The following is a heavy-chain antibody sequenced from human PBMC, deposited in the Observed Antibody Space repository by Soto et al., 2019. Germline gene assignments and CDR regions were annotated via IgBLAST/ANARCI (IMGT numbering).Heavy chain of an antibody. J-gene: IGHJ6*02. CDR2: ISSSSSSYI. CDR1: GFTFSSYS. CDR3: ARDLPRFSSPVYYGMDV. V-gene: IGHV3-21*01. D-gene: IGHD6-13*01. Sequence: PGGSLRLSCAASGFTFSSYSMNWVRQAPGKGLEWVSSISSSSSSYIYYADSVKGRFTISRDNAKNSLYLQMNSLRAEDTAVYYCARDLPRFSSPVYYGMDVWGQGTTVTVSS.